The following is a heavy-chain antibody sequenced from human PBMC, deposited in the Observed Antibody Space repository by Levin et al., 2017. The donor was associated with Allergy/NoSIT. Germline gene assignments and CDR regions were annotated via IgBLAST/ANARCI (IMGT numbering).Heavy chain of an antibody. CDR2: IYYSGST. CDR1: GGSISSGGYY. V-gene: IGHV4-31*03. CDR3: ARDLGTWPNWFDP. D-gene: IGHD3-16*01. Sequence: SQTLSLTCTVSGGSISSGGYYWSWIRQHPGKGLEWIGYIYYSGSTYYNPSLKSRVTISLDTSKNQFSLKLSSVTAADTAVYYCARDLGTWPNWFDPWGQGTLVTVSS. J-gene: IGHJ5*02.